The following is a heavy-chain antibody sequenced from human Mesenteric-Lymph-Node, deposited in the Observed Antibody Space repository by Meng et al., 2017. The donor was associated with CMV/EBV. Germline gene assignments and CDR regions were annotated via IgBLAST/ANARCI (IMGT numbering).Heavy chain of an antibody. Sequence: LAATADGVGVGWMRKPPGKALEGLELMYWDEEKRYRPSLKSRLTSTKDTSKNQVVITMTNVEPVDTAKYYGAHRRATVVVATVLDYWGQGTLVTVSS. CDR2: MYWDEEK. CDR3: AHRRATVVVATVLDY. CDR1: LAATADGVG. V-gene: IGHV2-5*02. J-gene: IGHJ4*02. D-gene: IGHD5-12*01.